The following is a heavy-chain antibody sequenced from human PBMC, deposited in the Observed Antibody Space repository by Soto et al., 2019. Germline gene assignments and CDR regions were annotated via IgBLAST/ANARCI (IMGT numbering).Heavy chain of an antibody. J-gene: IGHJ4*02. Sequence: SVKVSCKASGVTFSSYAISWVRQAPGQGLEWMGGIIPIFGTANYAQKFQGRVTITADESTSTAYMELSSLRSEDTAVYYCAGSVGTTDYFDYWGQGTLVTVSS. CDR2: IIPIFGTA. V-gene: IGHV1-69*13. CDR1: GVTFSSYA. D-gene: IGHD4-17*01. CDR3: AGSVGTTDYFDY.